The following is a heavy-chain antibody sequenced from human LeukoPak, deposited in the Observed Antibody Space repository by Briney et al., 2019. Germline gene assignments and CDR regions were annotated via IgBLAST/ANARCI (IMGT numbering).Heavy chain of an antibody. Sequence: PSETLSLTCTVCGGSISSYYWSWLRQPPGKGREWIGYIYTSWSTNYNPSLKSRATISVDTSKNQFSLNLSSVTASDTAVYYCARHAIAAAGISRFAPWGQGPLVTVSS. D-gene: IGHD6-13*01. J-gene: IGHJ5*02. CDR1: GGSISSYY. CDR3: ARHAIAAAGISRFAP. CDR2: IYTSWST. V-gene: IGHV4-4*09.